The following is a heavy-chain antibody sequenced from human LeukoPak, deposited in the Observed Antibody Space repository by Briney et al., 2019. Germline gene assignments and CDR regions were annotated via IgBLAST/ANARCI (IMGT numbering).Heavy chain of an antibody. CDR3: ARIDGTAPDY. Sequence: ASVKVSCKASGYTLTGHYMHWARQAPGQGLEWMGWIHPNSGGTNYAQKFQGRVTMTRDTSISTAYMELSRLRSDDTAAYYCARIDGTAPDYWGQGTLVTVSS. CDR2: IHPNSGGT. CDR1: GYTLTGHY. J-gene: IGHJ4*02. D-gene: IGHD5-24*01. V-gene: IGHV1-2*02.